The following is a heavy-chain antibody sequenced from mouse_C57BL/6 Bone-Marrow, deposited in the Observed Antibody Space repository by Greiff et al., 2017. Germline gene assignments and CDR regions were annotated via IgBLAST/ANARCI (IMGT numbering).Heavy chain of an antibody. CDR3: ARGGRYDYAMDY. D-gene: IGHD1-1*01. CDR2: IYPGDGDT. J-gene: IGHJ4*01. V-gene: IGHV1-82*01. Sequence: VQLQQSGPELVKPGASVKISCKASGYAFSSSWMNWVKQRPGQGLEWIGRIYPGDGDTNYNGKFKGKATLTADKSSSTAYMQLSSLTSEDSAVYFCARGGRYDYAMDYWGQGTSVTVSS. CDR1: GYAFSSSW.